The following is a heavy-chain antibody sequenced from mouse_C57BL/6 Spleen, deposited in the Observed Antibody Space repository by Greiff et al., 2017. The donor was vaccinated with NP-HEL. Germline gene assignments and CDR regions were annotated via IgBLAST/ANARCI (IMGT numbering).Heavy chain of an antibody. V-gene: IGHV5-4*01. Sequence: EVQLVESGGGLVKPGGSLKLSCAASGFTFSSYAMSWVRQTPEKRLEWVATISDGGSYTYYPDNVKGRFTISRDNAKNNLYLQMSHLKSEDTAMYYCARSGGYFDYWGQGTTLTVSS. CDR1: GFTFSSYA. CDR2: ISDGGSYT. J-gene: IGHJ2*01. D-gene: IGHD4-1*01. CDR3: ARSGGYFDY.